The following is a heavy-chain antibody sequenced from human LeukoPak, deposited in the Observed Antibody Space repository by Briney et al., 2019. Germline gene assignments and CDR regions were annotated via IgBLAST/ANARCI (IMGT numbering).Heavy chain of an antibody. CDR1: GGSISSYY. D-gene: IGHD3-3*01. CDR2: IYYSGST. Sequence: PSETLSLTCTVSGGSISSYYLSWIRQPPGKGLEWIGYIYYSGSTNYNPSLKSRVTISVDTSKNQFSLKLSSVTAADTAVYYCARRAQDDFWSGYRQTFDIWGQGTMVTVSS. V-gene: IGHV4-59*08. J-gene: IGHJ3*02. CDR3: ARRAQDDFWSGYRQTFDI.